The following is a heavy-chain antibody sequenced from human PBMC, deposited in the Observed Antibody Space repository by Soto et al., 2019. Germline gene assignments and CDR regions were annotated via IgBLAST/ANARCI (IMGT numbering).Heavy chain of an antibody. J-gene: IGHJ6*03. Sequence: GGSLRLSCAASGFKFSSYAISWVRQAPGKGLEWVSGISSSDGSTYYADSVKGRFTISRDNAKNTLYLQMNSLRAEDTAVFYCAKSHQAARPYYYYYYMDVWGKGTTVTVSS. V-gene: IGHV3-23*01. D-gene: IGHD6-6*01. CDR1: GFKFSSYA. CDR3: AKSHQAARPYYYYYYMDV. CDR2: ISSSDGST.